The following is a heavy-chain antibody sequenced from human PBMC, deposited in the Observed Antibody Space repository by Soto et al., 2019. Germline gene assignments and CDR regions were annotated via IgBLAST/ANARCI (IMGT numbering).Heavy chain of an antibody. Sequence: GGSLRLSCAASGFTFSSYAMSWVRQAPGKGLEWVSAISGSGGSTYYADSVKGRFTIARDKSKNTLYLQMNSLRAEDTAVYYCAKDPLCDYDSSGYYYCERNFDYWGQGTLVTVSS. CDR3: AKDPLCDYDSSGYYYCERNFDY. V-gene: IGHV3-23*01. CDR2: ISGSGGST. J-gene: IGHJ4*02. CDR1: GFTFSSYA. D-gene: IGHD3-22*01.